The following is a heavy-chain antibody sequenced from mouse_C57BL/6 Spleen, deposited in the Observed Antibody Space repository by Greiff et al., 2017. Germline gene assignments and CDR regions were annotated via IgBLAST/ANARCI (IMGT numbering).Heavy chain of an antibody. CDR2: INPNNGGT. J-gene: IGHJ1*03. D-gene: IGHD1-1*01. CDR3: ASSRYGSSYGYWYFDV. V-gene: IGHV1-26*01. Sequence: EVQLQQSGPELVKPGASVKISCKASGYTFTDYYMNWVKQSHGKSLEWIGDINPNNGGTSYNQKFKGKATLTVDKYSSTAYMERRSLTSEDSAVYYCASSRYGSSYGYWYFDVWGTGTTVTVSS. CDR1: GYTFTDYY.